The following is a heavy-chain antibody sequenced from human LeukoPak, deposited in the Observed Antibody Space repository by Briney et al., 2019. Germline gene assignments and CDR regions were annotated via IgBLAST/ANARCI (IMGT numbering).Heavy chain of an antibody. J-gene: IGHJ5*02. D-gene: IGHD3-10*01. CDR3: ARQPSWFGELLLTGFDP. V-gene: IGHV1-8*01. Sequence: GASVKVSCKASGYTFTCYDINWVRQATGQGLEWMGWMNPNSGNTGYAQKFQGRVTMTRNTSISTAYMELSSLRSEDTAVYYCARQPSWFGELLLTGFDPWGQGTLVTVSS. CDR1: GYTFTCYD. CDR2: MNPNSGNT.